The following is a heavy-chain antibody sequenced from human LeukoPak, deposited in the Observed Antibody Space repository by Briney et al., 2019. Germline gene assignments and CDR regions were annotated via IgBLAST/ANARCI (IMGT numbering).Heavy chain of an antibody. CDR1: GFTFGNDA. J-gene: IGHJ4*02. Sequence: PGGSLRLSCAASGFTFGNDAINWVRQAPGKGLEWVSHISGSGNTTYYADSVKGRFTLSRDNSKNTLYLQMNSLRAEDTAVYYCAVWAPATSGISYVNDYWGQGTLVTVSS. CDR2: ISGSGNTT. V-gene: IGHV3-23*01. D-gene: IGHD1-26*01. CDR3: AVWAPATSGISYVNDY.